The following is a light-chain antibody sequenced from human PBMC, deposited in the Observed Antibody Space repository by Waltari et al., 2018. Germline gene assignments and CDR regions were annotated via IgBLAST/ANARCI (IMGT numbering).Light chain of an antibody. J-gene: IGKJ2*01. CDR3: QQYGSSIMYT. V-gene: IGKV3-20*01. CDR1: QSITKKY. CDR2: GAS. Sequence: VLTQSPDTLSLSPGERATFSCRTSQSITKKYLACYQQKPGQAPRLLIHGASSRAAGVPDRFSGSGSGTDFTLTISRLEPDDFAVYYCQQYGSSIMYTFGQGTKLEIK.